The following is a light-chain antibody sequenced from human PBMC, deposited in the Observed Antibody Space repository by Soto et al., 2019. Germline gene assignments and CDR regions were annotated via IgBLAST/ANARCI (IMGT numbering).Light chain of an antibody. J-gene: IGKJ1*01. Sequence: EIVMTQSPATLCVSPGERANLSCRASQMGRSNLAWYQQKPGQAPRLLIYGASARATGSPAMFSGGGSVTDFTLTSSSLQSGDFAVYSCPQYVNGSSTFGQGTKVEIK. V-gene: IGKV3-15*01. CDR2: GAS. CDR1: QMGRSN. CDR3: PQYVNGSST.